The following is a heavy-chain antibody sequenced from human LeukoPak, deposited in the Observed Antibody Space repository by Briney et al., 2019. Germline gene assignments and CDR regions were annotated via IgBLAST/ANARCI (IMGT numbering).Heavy chain of an antibody. V-gene: IGHV4-34*01. J-gene: IGHJ4*02. D-gene: IGHD2-21*02. CDR1: GGSFSGYY. CDR2: FHYSGST. CDR3: ASLVVVVVTAGEIDY. Sequence: SETLSLTCAVYGGSFSGYYWGWVRQPPGKGLEWIGSFHYSGSTYYNPSLKSRVTISGDTSKNQFSLKLRSVTAADTAVYYCASLVVVVVTAGEIDYWGQGTLVTVSS.